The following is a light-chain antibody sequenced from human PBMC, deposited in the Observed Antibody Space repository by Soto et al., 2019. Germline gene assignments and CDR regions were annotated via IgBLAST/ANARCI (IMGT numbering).Light chain of an antibody. Sequence: FQMTQSPSTLSASVGDRVTITCRASQSIDSWLAWYQQRPGQAPKVVIYDASNLEPGVQPRFSGSGSGTQFTLTISSLQPDDSATYYCQPYYTVPWTFGHGTKVEIK. CDR2: DAS. CDR1: QSIDSW. J-gene: IGKJ1*01. V-gene: IGKV1-5*01. CDR3: QPYYTVPWT.